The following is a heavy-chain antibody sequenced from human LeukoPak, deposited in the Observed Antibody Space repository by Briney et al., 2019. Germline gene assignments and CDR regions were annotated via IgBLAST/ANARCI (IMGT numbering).Heavy chain of an antibody. CDR2: IYYSGST. V-gene: IGHV4-30-4*01. CDR3: ARGSLVVVVDWFDP. Sequence: TLSLTCTVSGGSISSGDYYWSWIRQPPGKALECIGYIYYSGSTYYNPSLKNRVTISVDTSKNQFSLKLSSVTTADTAVYYCARGSLVVVVDWFDPWGQGTLVTVSS. J-gene: IGHJ5*02. D-gene: IGHD2-2*01. CDR1: GGSISSGDYY.